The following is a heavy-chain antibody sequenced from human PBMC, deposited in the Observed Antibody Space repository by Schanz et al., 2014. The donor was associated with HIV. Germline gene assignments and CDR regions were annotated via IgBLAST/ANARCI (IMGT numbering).Heavy chain of an antibody. CDR2: ISHNGNND. CDR3: AKDRNHYDSRYRGKGNYYYYYGMDV. J-gene: IGHJ6*02. D-gene: IGHD3-22*01. Sequence: QVQLVESGGGVVQPGRSLRLSCAASGFTFSTNDMHWVRQVPGKGLEWVAVISHNGNNDYYAESVKGRVTISRDNSKNTLYLQVKSLRAEDTAMYYCAKDRNHYDSRYRGKGNYYYYYGMDVWGQGTTVTVSS. V-gene: IGHV3-30*18. CDR1: GFTFSTND.